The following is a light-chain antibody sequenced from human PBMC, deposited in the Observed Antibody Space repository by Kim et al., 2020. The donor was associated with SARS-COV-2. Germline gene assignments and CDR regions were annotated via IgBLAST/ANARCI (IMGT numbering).Light chain of an antibody. CDR2: STN. CDR1: TGAVTSAYY. J-gene: IGLJ3*02. Sequence: PGGTVTLTCASNTGAVTSAYYPNWFQQKPGQAPRALIYSTNYRHSWTPARFSGSLLGGKAALTLSSVQPEDEAEYYCLLYSGDAAVFGGGTQLTV. V-gene: IGLV7-43*01. CDR3: LLYSGDAAV.